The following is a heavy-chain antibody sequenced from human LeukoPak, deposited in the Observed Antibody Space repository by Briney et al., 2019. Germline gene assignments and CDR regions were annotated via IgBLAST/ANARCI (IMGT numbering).Heavy chain of an antibody. J-gene: IGHJ4*01. CDR3: ASSPSGYWWNFDC. CDR1: GGSISSNNYY. Sequence: SETESLTCTVSGGSISSNNYYWGWIRQPPGKGLEWIGSIYYSGSTYNNPSLKSRVTISVDTTKNQFSLKLTSVTAADTAVYYCASSPSGYWWNFDCWGQGTLVTVSS. CDR2: IYYSGST. V-gene: IGHV4-39*01. D-gene: IGHD3-22*01.